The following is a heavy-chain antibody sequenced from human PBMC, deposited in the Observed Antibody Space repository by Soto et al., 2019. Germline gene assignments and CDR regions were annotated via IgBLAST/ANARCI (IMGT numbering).Heavy chain of an antibody. CDR1: GYTFANFY. V-gene: IGHV1-46*01. Sequence: ASVKVSCKTAGYTFANFYLHWVRLAPGQGLEWMGLINPGDGTTKYAHKFQGRVTMTRDTSTSTVYMELSSLRSEDAAVYFCARWAPDAFHVWGQGTLVTVSS. CDR2: INPGDGTT. CDR3: ARWAPDAFHV. J-gene: IGHJ3*01.